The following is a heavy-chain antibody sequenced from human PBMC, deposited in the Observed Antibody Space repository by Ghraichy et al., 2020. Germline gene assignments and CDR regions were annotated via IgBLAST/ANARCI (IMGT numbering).Heavy chain of an antibody. D-gene: IGHD6-13*01. CDR1: GFSFSDYS. Sequence: GGSLRLSCEGSGFSFSDYSMIWVRLTPRKALEWVSYITGSSITIFYTDSVKGRFTISRDNAKNSLYLQMNSLRAEDTAVYYCARLLLRRRAAVGDWYFDLWGRGTLVT. CDR3: ARLLLRRRAAVGDWYFDL. CDR2: ITGSSITI. J-gene: IGHJ2*01. V-gene: IGHV3-48*01.